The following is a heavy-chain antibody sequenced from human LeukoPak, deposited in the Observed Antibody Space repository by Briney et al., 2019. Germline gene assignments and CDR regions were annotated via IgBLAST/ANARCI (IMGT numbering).Heavy chain of an antibody. Sequence: GESLKISCKGSGYSFTSYWIGWVRQMPGKGLEWMGIIYPGDSDTRYSPSFQGQVTISADKSISTAYLQWSSLKASDTAMYYCARVHTGLAVAGYYYYYGMDVWGQGTTVTVSS. J-gene: IGHJ6*02. CDR3: ARVHTGLAVAGYYYYYGMDV. CDR2: IYPGDSDT. D-gene: IGHD6-19*01. V-gene: IGHV5-51*01. CDR1: GYSFTSYW.